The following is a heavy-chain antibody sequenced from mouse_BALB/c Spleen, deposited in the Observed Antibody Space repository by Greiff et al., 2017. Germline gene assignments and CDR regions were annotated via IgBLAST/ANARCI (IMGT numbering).Heavy chain of an antibody. D-gene: IGHD1-1*01. CDR1: GFNIKDYY. V-gene: IGHV14-4*02. CDR3: NPLDYGSQVFDY. CDR2: IDPENGDT. J-gene: IGHJ2*01. Sequence: EVQLQQSGAELVRSGASVKLSCTASGFNIKDYYMHWVKQRPEQGLEWIGWIDPENGDTEYAPKFPGKATMTADTSSNTAYLQLSSLTSEDTAVYYCNPLDYGSQVFDYWGKGTTLTVSA.